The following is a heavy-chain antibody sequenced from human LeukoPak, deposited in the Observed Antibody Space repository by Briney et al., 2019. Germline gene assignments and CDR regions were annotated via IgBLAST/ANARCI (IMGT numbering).Heavy chain of an antibody. Sequence: PGGSLRLSCAASGFTFSSFAMSWVRQAPGKGLEWVSSTSSSSSYIYYADSVKGRFTISRDNAKNSLYLQMNSLRAEDTAVYYCARLEYPGIAAAGIGYWGQGTLVTVSS. D-gene: IGHD6-13*01. CDR2: TSSSSSYI. CDR3: ARLEYPGIAAAGIGY. CDR1: GFTFSSFA. V-gene: IGHV3-21*01. J-gene: IGHJ4*02.